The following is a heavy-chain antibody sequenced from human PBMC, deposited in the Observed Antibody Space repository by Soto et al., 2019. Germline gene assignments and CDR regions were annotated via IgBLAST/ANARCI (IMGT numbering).Heavy chain of an antibody. Sequence: KASGYIFTSYWIGWVRQMPGIGLEWMGIVNPADSDTRYSPSFQGQVTVSADKSISTAYLQWGSLKASDTAMYYCVTPDSSGYYSHWGQGTPVTVSS. D-gene: IGHD3-22*01. CDR3: VTPDSSGYYSH. CDR2: VNPADSDT. J-gene: IGHJ4*02. V-gene: IGHV5-51*01. CDR1: GYIFTSYW.